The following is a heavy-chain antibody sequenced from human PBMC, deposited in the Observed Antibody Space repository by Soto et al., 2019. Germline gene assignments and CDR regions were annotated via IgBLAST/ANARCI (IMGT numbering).Heavy chain of an antibody. Sequence: SETLSLTCTVSGGSISSYYWSWIRQPPGKGLEWIGYIYYSGSTNYNPSLKSRVTISVDTSKNQFSLKLSSVTAADTAVYYCARVVAVAGLNFDYWGQGTLVTVSS. CDR3: ARVVAVAGLNFDY. V-gene: IGHV4-59*01. CDR2: IYYSGST. J-gene: IGHJ4*02. D-gene: IGHD6-19*01. CDR1: GGSISSYY.